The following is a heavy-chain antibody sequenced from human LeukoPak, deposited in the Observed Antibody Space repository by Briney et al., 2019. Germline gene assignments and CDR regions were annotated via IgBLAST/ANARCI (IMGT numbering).Heavy chain of an antibody. CDR2: ISSSSSYI. CDR3: ARVHHPIAAAGLDY. V-gene: IGHV3-21*04. CDR1: GFTFSSYS. J-gene: IGHJ4*02. Sequence: GGSLRLSCAASGFTFSSYSMNWVRQAPGKGLEWVSSISSSSSYIYYADSVKGRFTISRDNAKNSLYLQMNSLRAEDTAVYYCARVHHPIAAAGLDYWGQGTLVTVSS. D-gene: IGHD6-13*01.